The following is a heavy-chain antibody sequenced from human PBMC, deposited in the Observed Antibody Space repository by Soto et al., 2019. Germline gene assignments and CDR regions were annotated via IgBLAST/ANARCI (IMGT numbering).Heavy chain of an antibody. CDR3: VRDGTKTLRDWFDP. CDR1: GASISGFY. CDR2: IYATGTT. J-gene: IGHJ5*02. Sequence: SETLSLTCTVSGASISGFYWNWIRKSAGTGLEWIGRIYATGTTDYNPSLKSRVMMSVDTSKKQFSLKLRSVTAADTAVYYCVRDGTKTLRDWFDPWGQGISVTVSS. D-gene: IGHD1-1*01. V-gene: IGHV4-4*07.